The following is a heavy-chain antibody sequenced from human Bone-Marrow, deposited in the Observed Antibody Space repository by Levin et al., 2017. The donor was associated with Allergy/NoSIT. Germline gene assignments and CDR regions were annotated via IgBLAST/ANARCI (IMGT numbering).Heavy chain of an antibody. V-gene: IGHV3-20*01. CDR2: INWNGGST. J-gene: IGHJ2*01. CDR3: ARTYDSSGYYYPSHWYFDL. Sequence: GESLKISCAASGFTFDDYGMSWVRQAPGKGLEWVSGINWNGGSTGYADSVKGRFTISRDNAKNSLYLQMNSLRAEDTALYHCARTYDSSGYYYPSHWYFDLWGRGTLVTVSS. D-gene: IGHD3-22*01. CDR1: GFTFDDYG.